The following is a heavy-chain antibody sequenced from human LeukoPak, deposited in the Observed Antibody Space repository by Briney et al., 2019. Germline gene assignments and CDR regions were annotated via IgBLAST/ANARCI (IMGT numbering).Heavy chain of an antibody. J-gene: IGHJ5*02. CDR1: GFTFSSYA. CDR2: ISGSGGST. CDR3: AKDLTPSWIQTA. D-gene: IGHD5-18*01. Sequence: HAGGSLRLSCAASGFTFSSYAMSWVRQAPGKGLEWVSAISGSGGSTYYADSVKGRFTISRDNSKNTLYLQMNSLRAEDTAVYYCAKDLTPSWIQTAWGQGTLVTVSS. V-gene: IGHV3-23*01.